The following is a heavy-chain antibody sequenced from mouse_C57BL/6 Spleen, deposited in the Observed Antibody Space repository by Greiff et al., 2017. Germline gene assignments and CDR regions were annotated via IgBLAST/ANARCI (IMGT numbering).Heavy chain of an antibody. CDR1: GYTFTDYY. J-gene: IGHJ2*01. V-gene: IGHV1-26*01. CDR2: INPNNGGT. Sequence: EVQLQQSGPELVKPGASVKISCKASGYTFTDYYMNWVKQSHGKSLEWIGDINPNNGGTSYNQKFKGKATLTVHKSSSTAYMELRSLTSEDSAVYYCARALDKTFDYWGQGTTLTVSS. CDR3: ARALDKTFDY.